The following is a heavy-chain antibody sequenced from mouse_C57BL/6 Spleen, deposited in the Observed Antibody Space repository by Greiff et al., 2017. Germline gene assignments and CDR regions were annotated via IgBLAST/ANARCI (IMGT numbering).Heavy chain of an antibody. J-gene: IGHJ4*01. CDR2: IYPRSGNT. CDR3: ARSGITTVVDYYAMDY. Sequence: QVQLQQSGAELARPGASVKLSCKASGYTFTSYGISWVKQRTGQGLEWIGEIYPRSGNTYYNEKFKGKATLTADKSSSTAYMELRSLTSEDSAVYFCARSGITTVVDYYAMDYWGQGTSVTVSS. CDR1: GYTFTSYG. V-gene: IGHV1-81*01. D-gene: IGHD1-1*01.